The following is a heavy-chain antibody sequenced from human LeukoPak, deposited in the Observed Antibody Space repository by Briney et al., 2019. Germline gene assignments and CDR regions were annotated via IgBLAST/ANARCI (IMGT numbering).Heavy chain of an antibody. D-gene: IGHD3-22*01. CDR2: INPNSGGT. CDR3: ARAGYYYDSSGYSDFDY. Sequence: GASVKVSCKASGYTFTGYYMHWVRQAPGQRLEWMGWINPNSGGTNYAQKFQGRVTMTRDTSISTAYMELSRLRSDDTAVYYCARAGYYYDSSGYSDFDYWGQGTLVTVSS. CDR1: GYTFTGYY. J-gene: IGHJ4*02. V-gene: IGHV1-2*02.